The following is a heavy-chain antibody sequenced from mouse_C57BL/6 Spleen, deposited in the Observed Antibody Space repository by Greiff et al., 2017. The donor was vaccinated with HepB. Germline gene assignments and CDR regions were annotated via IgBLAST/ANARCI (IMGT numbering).Heavy chain of an antibody. Sequence: ESGAELVKPGASVKISCKASGYAFSSYWMNWVKQRPGKGLEWIGQIYPGDGDTNYNGKFKGKATLTADKSSSTAYMQLSSLTSEDSAVYFCARGDGPTWFAYWGQGTLVTVSA. CDR2: IYPGDGDT. J-gene: IGHJ3*01. D-gene: IGHD2-3*01. CDR1: GYAFSSYW. CDR3: ARGDGPTWFAY. V-gene: IGHV1-80*01.